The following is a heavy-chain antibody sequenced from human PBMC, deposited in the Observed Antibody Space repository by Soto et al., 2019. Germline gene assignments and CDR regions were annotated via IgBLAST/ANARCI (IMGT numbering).Heavy chain of an antibody. CDR2: ISYDGSNK. CDR3: AKDLTIFGVYSPNYYYYGMDV. CDR1: GFTFSSYG. V-gene: IGHV3-30*18. D-gene: IGHD3-3*01. J-gene: IGHJ6*02. Sequence: QVQLVESGGGVVQPGRSLRLSCAASGFTFSSYGMHWVRQAPGKGLEWVAVISYDGSNKYYADSVKGRFTISRDNSKTTLYLQMNSLRAEDTAVYYCAKDLTIFGVYSPNYYYYGMDVWGQGTTVTVSS.